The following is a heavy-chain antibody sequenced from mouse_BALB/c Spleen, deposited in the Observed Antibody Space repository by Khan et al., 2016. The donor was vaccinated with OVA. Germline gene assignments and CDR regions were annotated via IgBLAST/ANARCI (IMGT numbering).Heavy chain of an antibody. Sequence: VQLQQSGPEVVKPGASVKISCKASGYTFTDYNMDWVKQSHGKSLEWIGYIFPNNNGTGYNQKFKDKATLTVDISSRTAHMELRSLPSEDSAVYCCACSRYGYFGYWGQGTLLTVSA. CDR2: IFPNNNGT. CDR3: ACSRYGYFGY. J-gene: IGHJ3*01. D-gene: IGHD1-2*01. V-gene: IGHV1S29*02. CDR1: GYTFTDYN.